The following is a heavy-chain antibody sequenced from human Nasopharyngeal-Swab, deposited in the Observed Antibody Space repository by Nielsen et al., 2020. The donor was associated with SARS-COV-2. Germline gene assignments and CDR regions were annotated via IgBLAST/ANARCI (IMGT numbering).Heavy chain of an antibody. CDR2: IKQDGSEK. J-gene: IGHJ6*02. Sequence: GGSLRLSCAASGFTFSSYWMSWVRQAPGKGLEWVANIKQDGSEKYYVDSVKGRFTISRDNAKNSLYLQMNSLRAEDTAVYYCARDFSAPLLACYYYYGMDVWGQGTTVTVSS. CDR1: GFTFSSYW. V-gene: IGHV3-7*01. D-gene: IGHD2-15*01. CDR3: ARDFSAPLLACYYYYGMDV.